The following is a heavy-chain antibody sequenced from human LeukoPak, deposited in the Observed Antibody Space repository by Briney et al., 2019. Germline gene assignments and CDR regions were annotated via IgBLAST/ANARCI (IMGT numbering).Heavy chain of an antibody. D-gene: IGHD6-6*01. CDR1: GFTFSSYG. CDR3: AKSTIRSSSPFDY. CDR2: IWYDGSNK. Sequence: GRSLRLSCAASGFTFSSYGMHWVRQAPGKGLEWVAVIWYDGSNKYYADSVKGRFTISRDNSKNTLYLQMNSLRAEDTAVYYSAKSTIRSSSPFDYWGQGTLVTVSS. J-gene: IGHJ4*02. V-gene: IGHV3-33*06.